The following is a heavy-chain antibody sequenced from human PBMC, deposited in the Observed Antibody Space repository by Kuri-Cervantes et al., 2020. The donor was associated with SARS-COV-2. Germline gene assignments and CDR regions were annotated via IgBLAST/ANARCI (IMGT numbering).Heavy chain of an antibody. D-gene: IGHD4-17*01. CDR2: ISSSSTI. Sequence: GESLKISCAASGFTFSDYYMNWVRQAPGKGLEWVSSISSSSTIYYADSVKGRFTISRDNAKNSLYLQMNSLRAEDTAVYYCARDLVGGDYFIPYYFDYWGQGTLVTVSS. CDR1: GFTFSDYY. CDR3: ARDLVGGDYFIPYYFDY. V-gene: IGHV3-69-1*02. J-gene: IGHJ4*02.